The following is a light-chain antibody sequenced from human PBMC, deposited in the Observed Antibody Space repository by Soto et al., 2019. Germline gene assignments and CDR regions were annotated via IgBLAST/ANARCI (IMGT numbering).Light chain of an antibody. CDR2: AAS. V-gene: IGKV1-39*01. Sequence: DIQMTQSPSSLSASVGDRVTITCRASQSISSYLNWYQQKPGKAPKRLIYAASSLQSGVPSRFSGSGSGTDFTLNIRSLQPEDFATYYCQQSYSTPCTFGQGTKLEIK. CDR1: QSISSY. J-gene: IGKJ2*02. CDR3: QQSYSTPCT.